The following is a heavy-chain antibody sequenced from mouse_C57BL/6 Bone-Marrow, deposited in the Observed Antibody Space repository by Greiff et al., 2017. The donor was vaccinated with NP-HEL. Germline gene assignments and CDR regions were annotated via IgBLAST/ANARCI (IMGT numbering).Heavy chain of an antibody. Sequence: QVQLQQSGAELVKPGASVKVSCKASGYTFTSYWMHWVKQRPGQGLEWVGRIHPSDSDTNYTQKFKGQATLTVDKSSSTAYMQLSSLTSEDSAVYYGGREDYGSSYFYAMDYWGQGTSVTVSA. CDR3: GREDYGSSYFYAMDY. CDR1: GYTFTSYW. CDR2: IHPSDSDT. V-gene: IGHV1-74*01. D-gene: IGHD1-1*01. J-gene: IGHJ4*01.